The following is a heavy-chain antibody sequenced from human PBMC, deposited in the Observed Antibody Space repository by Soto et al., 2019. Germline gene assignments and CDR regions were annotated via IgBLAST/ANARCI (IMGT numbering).Heavy chain of an antibody. CDR1: GFTFSSYA. CDR2: ISGSGGST. CDR3: AKDYYGSGSYYNEPVYAFDI. D-gene: IGHD3-10*01. Sequence: GGSLRLSCAASGFTFSSYAMSWVRQAPGKGLEWVSAISGSGGSTYYADSVKGRFTISRDNSKNTLYLQMNSLRAEDTAVYYCAKDYYGSGSYYNEPVYAFDIWGQGTMVTVSS. J-gene: IGHJ3*02. V-gene: IGHV3-23*01.